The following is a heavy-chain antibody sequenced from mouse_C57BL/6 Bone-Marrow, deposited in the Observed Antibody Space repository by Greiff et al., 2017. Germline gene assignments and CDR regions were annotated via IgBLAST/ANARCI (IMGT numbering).Heavy chain of an antibody. J-gene: IGHJ3*01. Sequence: VKLVESGAELARPGASVKLSCQASGYTFTSYGISWVKKRTGQGLEWIGEIYPRSGNTYYNEKFKGKATLTADKSSSTAYMELRSLTSEDSAVYFCARWGAYWGQGTLVTVSA. CDR2: IYPRSGNT. V-gene: IGHV1-81*01. CDR3: ARWGAY. CDR1: GYTFTSYG.